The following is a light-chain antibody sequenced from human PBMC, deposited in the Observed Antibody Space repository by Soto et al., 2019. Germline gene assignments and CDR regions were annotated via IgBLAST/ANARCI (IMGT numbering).Light chain of an antibody. CDR2: DAS. J-gene: IGKJ1*01. Sequence: EIVLTQSPATLSLSPGERATLPCRASQSVSNFLAWYQQKPGQAPRLLIYDASNRATGIPARFSGSGSGTDFTLTISSLEPEDFAVYYCHQRSNWPPWTFGQGTKVDIK. CDR3: HQRSNWPPWT. CDR1: QSVSNF. V-gene: IGKV3-11*01.